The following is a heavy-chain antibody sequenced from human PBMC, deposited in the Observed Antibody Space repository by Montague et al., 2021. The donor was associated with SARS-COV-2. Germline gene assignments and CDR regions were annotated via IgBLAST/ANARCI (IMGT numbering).Heavy chain of an antibody. CDR3: ARSTVTNSPFGFSNKLRSRYNGMDV. V-gene: IGHV4-34*01. J-gene: IGHJ6*02. CDR1: GGSFSGYY. D-gene: IGHD4-17*01. CDR2: INHSGST. Sequence: SETLSLTCAVYGGSFSGYYLNWIRQPPGKGLEWIGEINHSGSTHYNPSLKSRVTIAVDTSKNQVSLKLTSVTAADTAVFYCARSTVTNSPFGFSNKLRSRYNGMDVWGQGTTVTVSS.